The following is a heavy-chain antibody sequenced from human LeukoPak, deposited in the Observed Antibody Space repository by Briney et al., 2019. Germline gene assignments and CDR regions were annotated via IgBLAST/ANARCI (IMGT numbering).Heavy chain of an antibody. D-gene: IGHD3-22*01. Sequence: SETLSLTCTVSGGSISSSSYYWGWIRQPPGKGLEWIGSIYYSGSTYYNPSLKSRVTISVDTSKNQFSLKLSSVTAADTAVYYCARASGYYDSSSYPSFDYWGQGTLVTVSS. CDR1: GGSISSSSYY. V-gene: IGHV4-39*07. CDR3: ARASGYYDSSSYPSFDY. CDR2: IYYSGST. J-gene: IGHJ4*02.